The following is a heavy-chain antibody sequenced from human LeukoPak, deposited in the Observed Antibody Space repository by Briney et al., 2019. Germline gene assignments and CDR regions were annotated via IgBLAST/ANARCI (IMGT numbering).Heavy chain of an antibody. D-gene: IGHD5-24*01. CDR2: IWYDGSNK. CDR1: GFTFSSYG. Sequence: GGSLRLSCAASGFTFSSYGMHWVRQAPGKGLEWVAVIWYDGSNKYYADSVKGRFTISRDNSKNTLYLQMNSLRAEDTAVYYCARDRDGYSYDAFDIWGQGTMVTVSS. V-gene: IGHV3-33*01. J-gene: IGHJ3*02. CDR3: ARDRDGYSYDAFDI.